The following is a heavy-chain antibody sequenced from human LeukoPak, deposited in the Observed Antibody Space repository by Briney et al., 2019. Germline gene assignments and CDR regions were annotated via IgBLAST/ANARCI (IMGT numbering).Heavy chain of an antibody. CDR2: IYSGGTT. D-gene: IGHD3-3*01. Sequence: GGSLRLTCIASGFTVSSTYMSWVRQPPGKGLEWVSVIYSGGTTYYADSVKGRFTISRDNSKNTLYLQMNSLRAEDTAVYYCAREGRIFPTFDYWGQGTLVTASS. CDR1: GFTVSSTY. V-gene: IGHV3-53*01. J-gene: IGHJ4*02. CDR3: AREGRIFPTFDY.